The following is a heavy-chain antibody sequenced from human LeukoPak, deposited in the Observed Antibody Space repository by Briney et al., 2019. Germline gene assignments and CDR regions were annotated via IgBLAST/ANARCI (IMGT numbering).Heavy chain of an antibody. CDR2: ISGDGGST. V-gene: IGHV3-43*02. Sequence: PGGSLRLSCAASGFTFDDYAMHWVRQAPGKGLEWVSLISGDGGSTYYADSVKGRFTISRDNSKNSLYLQMNSLGTEDTALYYCAKVWEQWLPYLLDYWGQGTLVTVSS. CDR3: AKVWEQWLPYLLDY. D-gene: IGHD6-19*01. J-gene: IGHJ4*02. CDR1: GFTFDDYA.